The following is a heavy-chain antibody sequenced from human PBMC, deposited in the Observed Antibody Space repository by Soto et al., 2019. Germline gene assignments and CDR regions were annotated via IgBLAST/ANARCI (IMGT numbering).Heavy chain of an antibody. V-gene: IGHV4-4*02. CDR2: IYHSGST. D-gene: IGHD6-13*01. CDR1: GGSISSSNW. CDR3: ARDLSSSWNGNWFDP. Sequence: TSETLSLTCAVSGGSISSSNWWSWVRQPPGKGLEWIGEIYHSGSTNYNPSLKSRVTISVDKSKNQFSLKLSSVTAADTAVYYCARDLSSSWNGNWFDPWGQGTLVTVSS. J-gene: IGHJ5*02.